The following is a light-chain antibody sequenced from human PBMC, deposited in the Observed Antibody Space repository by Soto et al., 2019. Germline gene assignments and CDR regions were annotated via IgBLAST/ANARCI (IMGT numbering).Light chain of an antibody. CDR2: AAS. V-gene: IGKV3-20*01. Sequence: EIVLTQSPGTLSLSPGERATLSCRASQSVSSGYFAWYQQRPGQAPRLLIYAASSRATGIPDRFSGSGSGTDFILTISGLEPEDFAVYYCQQYSDSSWTFGQGTKVDIK. CDR3: QQYSDSSWT. CDR1: QSVSSGY. J-gene: IGKJ1*01.